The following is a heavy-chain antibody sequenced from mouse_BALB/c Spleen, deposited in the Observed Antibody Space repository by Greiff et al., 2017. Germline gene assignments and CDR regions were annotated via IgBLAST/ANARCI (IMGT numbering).Heavy chain of an antibody. Sequence: DVQLVESGGGLVKPGGSLKLSCAASGFTFSSYTMSWVRQTPEKRLEWVATISSGGSYTYYPDSVKGRFTISRDNAKNTLYLQMSSLKSEDTAMYYCTRDQGYYGNYVYWGQGTTLTVSS. CDR1: GFTFSSYT. CDR2: ISSGGSYT. D-gene: IGHD2-1*01. V-gene: IGHV5-6-4*01. J-gene: IGHJ2*01. CDR3: TRDQGYYGNYVY.